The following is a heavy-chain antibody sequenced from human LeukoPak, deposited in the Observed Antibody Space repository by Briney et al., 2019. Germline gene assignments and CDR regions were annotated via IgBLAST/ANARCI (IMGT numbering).Heavy chain of an antibody. CDR3: ARVTDIVVVPAALPGGWFDP. V-gene: IGHV1-18*01. D-gene: IGHD2-2*01. J-gene: IGHJ5*02. Sequence: ASVKVSCKASGYTFTSYVISWVRQAPGQGLEWMGWISAYNGNTNYAQKLQGRVTMTTDTSTSTAYMELRSLRSDDTAVYYCARVTDIVVVPAALPGGWFDPWGQGTLVTVSS. CDR2: ISAYNGNT. CDR1: GYTFTSYV.